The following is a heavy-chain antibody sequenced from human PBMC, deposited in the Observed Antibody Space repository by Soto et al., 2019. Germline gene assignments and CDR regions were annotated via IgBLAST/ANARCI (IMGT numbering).Heavy chain of an antibody. CDR2: ISGSGGTT. J-gene: IGHJ4*02. D-gene: IGHD6-25*01. Sequence: GGSLRLSCAASGFIFSSYAMSWVRQAPGKGLEWVSAISGSGGTTYYADSVKGRFIISRDNSKNTLYLHMNSLRAEDAAIYYCAKFFVXTGGSGGWPWHFDYWGQGALVTVSS. CDR3: AKFFVXTGGSGGWPWHFDY. V-gene: IGHV3-23*01. CDR1: GFIFSSYA.